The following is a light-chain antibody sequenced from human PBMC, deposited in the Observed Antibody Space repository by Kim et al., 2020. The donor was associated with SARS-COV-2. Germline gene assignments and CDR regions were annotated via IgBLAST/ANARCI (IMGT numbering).Light chain of an antibody. Sequence: PGKTARITCGGNNIGSKSVHWYKHKPGQAPVLVIYHDSDRPAGIPERFSGSNSGNTATLTISRVEAGDEADYYCQVWDSYSDHPYVFGTGTKVTVL. CDR1: NIGSKS. CDR3: QVWDSYSDHPYV. V-gene: IGLV3-21*04. CDR2: HDS. J-gene: IGLJ1*01.